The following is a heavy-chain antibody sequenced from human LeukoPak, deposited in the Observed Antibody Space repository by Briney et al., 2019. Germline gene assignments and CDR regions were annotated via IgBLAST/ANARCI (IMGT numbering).Heavy chain of an antibody. CDR2: ISSSCRTM. D-gene: IGHD1-1*01. V-gene: IGHV3-48*03. Sequence: PGGSLRLSCAASGFTFSSFEMNWVRQAPGKGLEWVSDISSSCRTMYYADSVKGRFTISRDNAKNSLYLQMNSLRAEDTAVYYCARGNDWRFDAWGQGILVTVSS. J-gene: IGHJ5*02. CDR3: ARGNDWRFDA. CDR1: GFTFSSFE.